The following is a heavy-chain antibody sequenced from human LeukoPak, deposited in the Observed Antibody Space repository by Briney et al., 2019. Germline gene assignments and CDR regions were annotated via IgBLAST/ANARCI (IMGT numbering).Heavy chain of an antibody. Sequence: ASVKVSCKASGYTFTGYYMHWVRQAPGQGLEWMGWINPNSGGTNYAQKFQGRVTMTRDTSISTAYMELSRLGSDDTAVYYCAREALIAVAGNFDYWGQGTLVTVSS. CDR3: AREALIAVAGNFDY. CDR2: INPNSGGT. CDR1: GYTFTGYY. V-gene: IGHV1-2*02. J-gene: IGHJ4*02. D-gene: IGHD6-19*01.